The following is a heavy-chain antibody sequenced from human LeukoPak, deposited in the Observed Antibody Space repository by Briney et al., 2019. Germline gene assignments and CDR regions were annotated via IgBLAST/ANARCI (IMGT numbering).Heavy chain of an antibody. D-gene: IGHD2-8*02. CDR2: ISAYNGNT. V-gene: IGHV1-18*01. J-gene: IGHJ5*02. CDR3: ARVTILVATGTDWFDP. Sequence: ASVKVSCKASGYTFTSYSISWVRQAPGQGPEWMGWISAYNGNTNYAQKLQGRVTMTTDTSTSTAYMELRSLRSDDTAVYYCARVTILVATGTDWFDPWGQGTLVTVSS. CDR1: GYTFTSYS.